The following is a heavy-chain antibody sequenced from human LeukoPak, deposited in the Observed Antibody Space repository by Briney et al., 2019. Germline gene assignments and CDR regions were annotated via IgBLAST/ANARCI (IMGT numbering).Heavy chain of an antibody. V-gene: IGHV3-23*01. D-gene: IGHD3-22*01. CDR3: ASEGDHYYETNARSP. Sequence: PGGSLRLSCAASGFTFSSYAMSWVRQAPGKGLEWVSATSGSGGSTYYADSVKGRFTISRDNSKNTLYLQMNSLRAEDTAVYYCASEGDHYYETNARSPWGQGTLVTVSS. CDR2: TSGSGGST. CDR1: GFTFSSYA. J-gene: IGHJ4*02.